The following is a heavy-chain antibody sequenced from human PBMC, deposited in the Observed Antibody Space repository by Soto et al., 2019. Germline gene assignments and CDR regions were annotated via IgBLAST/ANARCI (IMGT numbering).Heavy chain of an antibody. CDR2: IKSDGSEI. D-gene: IGHD6-19*01. J-gene: IGHJ4*02. CDR1: GFTFSSYW. V-gene: IGHV3-7*05. Sequence: EVQLVESGGGLVQPGGCLRLSCAASGFTFSSYWMTWVRQAPGKGLEWVAIIKSDGSEIYYVDSVKGRFTISRDNAKNSLYLQMNSLAAGDTAVYYCARGIWQWHPASLYWGQGTLVTVSS. CDR3: ARGIWQWHPASLY.